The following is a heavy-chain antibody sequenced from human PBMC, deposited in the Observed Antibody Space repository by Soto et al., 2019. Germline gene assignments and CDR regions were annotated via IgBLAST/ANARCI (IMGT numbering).Heavy chain of an antibody. CDR3: VRGGKYRQQETYFFDY. V-gene: IGHV4-39*01. Sequence: QLQLQESGPGLVKPSETLSLRCSVSGGSTTNSNYYWGWIRQPPGRGLEWLGSIDYYGNTYYNPSVRSRVTVFIDTSKSQFSVELTSVTAADTAVYYCVRGGKYRQQETYFFDYWGQGPLLTVSS. D-gene: IGHD6-6*01. CDR1: GGSTTNSNYY. J-gene: IGHJ4*02. CDR2: IDYYGNT.